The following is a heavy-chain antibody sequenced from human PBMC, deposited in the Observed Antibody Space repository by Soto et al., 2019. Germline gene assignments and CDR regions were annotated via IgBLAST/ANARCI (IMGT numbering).Heavy chain of an antibody. Sequence: ASVKVSCKASGYTFTSYGISWVRQAPGQGLEWMGWISAYNGNTNYAQKLQGRVTMTPDTSTSTAYMELRSVRSDDTAVYYCARDLTGAARPGGYYMDVWGKGTTVTVSS. CDR1: GYTFTSYG. CDR2: ISAYNGNT. D-gene: IGHD6-6*01. V-gene: IGHV1-18*01. J-gene: IGHJ6*03. CDR3: ARDLTGAARPGGYYMDV.